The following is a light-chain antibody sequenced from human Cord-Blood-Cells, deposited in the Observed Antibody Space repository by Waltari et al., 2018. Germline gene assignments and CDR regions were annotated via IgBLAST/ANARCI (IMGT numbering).Light chain of an antibody. CDR2: EVS. CDR3: SSYAGSNNLRV. V-gene: IGLV2-8*01. Sequence: QSALTQPPSASGSPGQSVTISCTGTSSDVGGYNYVSWYQQHPGKAPKLMLYEVSKRPSGGPERFSGSKSGNTASLTVSGLQAEDEADYYCSSYAGSNNLRVFGGGTKLTVL. CDR1: SSDVGGYNY. J-gene: IGLJ2*01.